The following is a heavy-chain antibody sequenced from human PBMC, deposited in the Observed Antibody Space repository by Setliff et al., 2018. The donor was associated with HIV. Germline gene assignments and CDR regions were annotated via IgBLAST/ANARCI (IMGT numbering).Heavy chain of an antibody. J-gene: IGHJ3*02. V-gene: IGHV4-38-2*02. CDR2: IDASANT. Sequence: SETLSLTCTVSGSSISSNYYWAWIRQAPGKGLEWIGYIDASANTYYIPSLKSRATISIDTSKNQLSLKLRSVTAADTAVYYCARDLKEDSGSDVIGLSSDTFDIWGQGTMVTVSS. CDR1: GSSISSNYY. CDR3: ARDLKEDSGSDVIGLSSDTFDI. D-gene: IGHD5-12*01.